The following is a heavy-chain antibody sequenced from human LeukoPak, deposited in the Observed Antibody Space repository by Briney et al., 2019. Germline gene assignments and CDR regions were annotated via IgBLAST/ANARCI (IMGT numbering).Heavy chain of an antibody. CDR3: AREGGNIAYCGGDCYSAKLFDY. CDR2: INPNSGGT. J-gene: IGHJ4*02. D-gene: IGHD2-21*02. V-gene: IGHV1-2*02. CDR1: GYTFTGYY. Sequence: ASVKVSCKASGYTFTGYYMHWVRQAPGQGLEWMGWINPNSGGTNYAQKLQGRVTMTTDTSTSTAYMELRSLRSDDTAVYYCAREGGNIAYCGGDCYSAKLFDYWGQGTLVTVSS.